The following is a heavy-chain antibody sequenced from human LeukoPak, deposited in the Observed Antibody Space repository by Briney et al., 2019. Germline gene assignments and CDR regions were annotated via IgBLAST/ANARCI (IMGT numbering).Heavy chain of an antibody. CDR3: ASSLVAARPGVFDY. V-gene: IGHV3-7*01. Sequence: PGGSLRLSCAASGFTFSSYWMSWVRQAPGMGLEWVANIKQDGSEKYYVDSVKGRFTISRDNAKNSLYLQMNSLRAEDTAVYYCASSLVAARPGVFDYWGQGTLVTVSS. CDR1: GFTFSSYW. D-gene: IGHD2-15*01. CDR2: IKQDGSEK. J-gene: IGHJ4*02.